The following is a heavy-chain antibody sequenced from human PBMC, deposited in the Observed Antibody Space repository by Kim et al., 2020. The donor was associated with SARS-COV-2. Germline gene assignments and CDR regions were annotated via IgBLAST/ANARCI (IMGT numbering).Heavy chain of an antibody. CDR3: ARDDSSGRGAFDI. Sequence: PANKSRVTLSVDTSKNQFSLKLSAVTAADTPVYYCARDDSSGRGAFDIWGQGTMVTVPS. D-gene: IGHD3-22*01. J-gene: IGHJ3*02. V-gene: IGHV4-30-2*04.